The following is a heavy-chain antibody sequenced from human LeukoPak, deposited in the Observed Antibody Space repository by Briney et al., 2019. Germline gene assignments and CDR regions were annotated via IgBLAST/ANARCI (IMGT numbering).Heavy chain of an antibody. CDR2: ILTSGST. J-gene: IGHJ3*02. Sequence: SETLSLTCTVSGGSISSGGYYWSWIRQPAGKGLEWIGRILTSGSTNYNPSLKSRVTISVDRSKNRFSLKLSSVTAADTAVYYCAREDCSSTSCYRAFDIWGQGTMVTVSS. D-gene: IGHD2-2*01. CDR3: AREDCSSTSCYRAFDI. CDR1: GGSISSGGYY. V-gene: IGHV4-61*02.